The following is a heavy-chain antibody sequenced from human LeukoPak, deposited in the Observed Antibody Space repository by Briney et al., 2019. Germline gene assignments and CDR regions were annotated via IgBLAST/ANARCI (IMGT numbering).Heavy chain of an antibody. J-gene: IGHJ3*01. V-gene: IGHV3-48*01. Sequence: GGSLRLSCAASGFTFSSYSMNWVRQAPGKGLEWVSYISSSSTTIYYADSVRGRFTISRDNAKNSLYLQMNSLRAEDTAVYYCARDHHRRLYDSQARDTFDFWGQGTMVTVSS. CDR3: ARDHHRRLYDSQARDTFDF. D-gene: IGHD3-22*01. CDR1: GFTFSSYS. CDR2: ISSSSTTI.